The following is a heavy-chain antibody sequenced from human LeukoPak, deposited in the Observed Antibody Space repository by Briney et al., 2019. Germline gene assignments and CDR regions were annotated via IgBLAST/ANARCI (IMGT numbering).Heavy chain of an antibody. CDR3: ARAPRGYNWFDP. D-gene: IGHD5-12*01. V-gene: IGHV4-59*01. CDR2: IYYSGST. Sequence: PSETLSLTCTVSGGSISSYYWSWIRQPPGKGLEWIGYIYYSGSTNYNPSLKSRVTISADSSKNQFSLKLSSVTAADTAVYYCARAPRGYNWFDPWGQGTLVTVSS. J-gene: IGHJ5*02. CDR1: GGSISSYY.